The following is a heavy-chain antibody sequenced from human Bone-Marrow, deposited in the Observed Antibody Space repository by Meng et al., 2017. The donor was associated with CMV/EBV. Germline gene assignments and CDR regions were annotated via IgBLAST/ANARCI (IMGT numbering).Heavy chain of an antibody. Sequence: ASVKVSCKASGYTFTSYDINWVRQATGQGLEWMGWMNPNSGNTGYAQKFQGRVTMTRNTSISTAYMELSSLRSEDTAVYYCAKDLHVYGGNGPIDFDYWGQGTLVTVSS. D-gene: IGHD4/OR15-4a*01. J-gene: IGHJ4*02. CDR1: GYTFTSYD. V-gene: IGHV1-8*01. CDR2: MNPNSGNT. CDR3: AKDLHVYGGNGPIDFDY.